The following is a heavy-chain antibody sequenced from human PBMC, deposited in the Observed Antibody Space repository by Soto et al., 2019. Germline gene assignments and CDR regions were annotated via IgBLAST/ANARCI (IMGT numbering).Heavy chain of an antibody. CDR3: ARDGYINPDY. Sequence: GSLRLSCSCSVFAVGDYAITWVRQAPGRGLEWVSFIRNKPYGGTAEYAASVKDRFIVSRDDSKNTAYLQMNRLKTEDSGAYFCARDGYINPDYWGRGTLVTVSS. CDR1: VFAVGDYA. V-gene: IGHV3-49*04. D-gene: IGHD4-4*01. CDR2: IRNKPYGGTA. J-gene: IGHJ4*02.